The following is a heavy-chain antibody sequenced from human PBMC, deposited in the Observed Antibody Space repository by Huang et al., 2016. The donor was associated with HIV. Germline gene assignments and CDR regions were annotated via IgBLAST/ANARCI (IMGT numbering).Heavy chain of an antibody. Sequence: QVQLVQSGAEVKKPGASVKVSCKASGYAFTSYYMHWVRQAPGQGLEWMGRSKPSDGSTSYAQKFQGRVTTTRDTSTNTVFMELSSLRSEDTAVYYCARDRDFYDSSGYWGFNYFDYWGQGTLVTVSS. CDR1: GYAFTSYY. D-gene: IGHD3-22*01. CDR2: SKPSDGST. J-gene: IGHJ4*02. V-gene: IGHV1-46*01. CDR3: ARDRDFYDSSGYWGFNYFDY.